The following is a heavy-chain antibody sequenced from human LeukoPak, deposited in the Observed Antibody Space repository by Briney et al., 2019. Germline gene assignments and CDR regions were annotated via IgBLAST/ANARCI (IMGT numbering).Heavy chain of an antibody. CDR2: IYSGDRA. J-gene: IGHJ6*02. Sequence: GGSLRLSCVASGFSVSDIYMNWVRQAPGKGLEWLSVIYSGDRAYYADSVKDRFTISRDISKNTVYLQMNNLRAEDTAVYYCARDRKYLYYGMEVWGQGTTVTVSS. CDR1: GFSVSDIY. V-gene: IGHV3-66*01. D-gene: IGHD3-10*01. CDR3: ARDRKYLYYGMEV.